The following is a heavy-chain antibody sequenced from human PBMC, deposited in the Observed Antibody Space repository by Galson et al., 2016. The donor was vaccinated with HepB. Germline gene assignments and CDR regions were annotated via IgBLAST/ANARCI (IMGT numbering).Heavy chain of an antibody. CDR1: GFTFGSYG. J-gene: IGHJ3*02. Sequence: SLRLSCAASGFTFGSYGMSWVRQAPGKGLEWVAVISSDGSNKYYADSVKGRFSISRDNSKNTLYLQMNSLRAEDTAVYYCAKDSAFDIWGQGTMVTVSS. V-gene: IGHV3-30*18. CDR2: ISSDGSNK. CDR3: AKDSAFDI.